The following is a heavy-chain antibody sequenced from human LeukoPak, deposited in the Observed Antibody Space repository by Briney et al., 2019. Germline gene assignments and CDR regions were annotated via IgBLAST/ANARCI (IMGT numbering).Heavy chain of an antibody. CDR1: GGTFNNSA. V-gene: IGHV1-8*02. CDR3: ARVVITFGGVIVSAFDI. J-gene: IGHJ3*02. CDR2: MSLNSGNT. D-gene: IGHD3-16*02. Sequence: SVKVSCKTSGGTFNNSAISWVRQAPRQRLEWMGWMSLNSGNTGPAKKFQARVTMTWNNTLTTAYMELSSLRSEDTAVYYSARVVITFGGVIVSAFDIWGQGTMVTVSS.